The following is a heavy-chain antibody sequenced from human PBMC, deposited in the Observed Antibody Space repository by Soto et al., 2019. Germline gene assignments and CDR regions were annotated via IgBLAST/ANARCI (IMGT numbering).Heavy chain of an antibody. Sequence: ASVKVSCKASGYTFTGYYMYWVRQAPGQGLEWMGWINPHSGGTDSSQKFQGRVTMTRDTSISTAYMELSRLRSDDTAVYYCAATSCSSTTCPTTYWGQGTLVTVSS. D-gene: IGHD2-2*01. CDR3: AATSCSSTTCPTTY. CDR2: INPHSGGT. J-gene: IGHJ4*01. V-gene: IGHV1-2*02. CDR1: GYTFTGYY.